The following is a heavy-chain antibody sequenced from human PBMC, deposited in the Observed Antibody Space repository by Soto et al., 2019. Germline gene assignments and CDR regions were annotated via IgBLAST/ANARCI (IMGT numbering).Heavy chain of an antibody. D-gene: IGHD1-20*01. V-gene: IGHV1-3*01. J-gene: IGHJ4*02. CDR2: INAGNGNT. CDR1: GYTFTGYY. Sequence: ASVKVSWKASGYTFTGYYMHWVRQAPGQGLEWMGWINAGNGNTKYSQKFQGRVTITRDTSASTAYMELSSLRSEDTAVYYCARDRNNWNDPDLDYWGQGTLVTVSS. CDR3: ARDRNNWNDPDLDY.